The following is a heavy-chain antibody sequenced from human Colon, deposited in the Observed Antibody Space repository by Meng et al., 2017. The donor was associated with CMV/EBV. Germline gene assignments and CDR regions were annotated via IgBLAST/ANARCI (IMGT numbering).Heavy chain of an antibody. J-gene: IGHJ4*02. CDR3: AKGQGIIYD. V-gene: IGHV3-7*01. CDR2: INRDGSEK. CDR1: GFNFNFYW. Sequence: GESLKISCEVSGFNFNFYWMSWVRQAPGKGLEWVANINRDGSEKNYVDSVKGRFTVSRDNVKNSFYLQMNSLRVEDMAVYYCAKGQGIIYDWGQGTLVTVSS. D-gene: IGHD5/OR15-5a*01.